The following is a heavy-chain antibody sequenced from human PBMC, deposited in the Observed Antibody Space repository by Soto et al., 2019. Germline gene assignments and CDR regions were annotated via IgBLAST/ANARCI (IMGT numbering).Heavy chain of an antibody. CDR1: GGSFSGYY. CDR2: INHSGST. J-gene: IGHJ4*02. CDR3: ARVGSNMVRGVIISVRTLYYFDY. D-gene: IGHD3-10*01. Sequence: QVQLQQWGAGLLKPSETLSLTCAVYGGSFSGYYWSWIRQPPGKGLEWIGEINHSGSTNYNPSLKSRVTISVDTSKNQFSLKLSSVTAADTAVYYCARVGSNMVRGVIISVRTLYYFDYWGQGTLVTVSS. V-gene: IGHV4-34*01.